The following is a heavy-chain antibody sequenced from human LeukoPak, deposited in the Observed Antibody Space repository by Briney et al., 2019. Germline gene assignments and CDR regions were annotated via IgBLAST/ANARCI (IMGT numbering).Heavy chain of an antibody. V-gene: IGHV4-31*03. J-gene: IGHJ4*02. D-gene: IGHD3-10*01. CDR1: GGSISSGGYY. CDR3: ARASITMVRGVDY. CDR2: IYYSGST. Sequence: PSQTLSLTCTVSGGSISSGGYYWSWIRQHPGKGLEWIGYIYYSGSTYHNPSLKSRVTISVDTSKNQFSLKLSSVTAADTAVYYCARASITMVRGVDYWGQGTLVTVSS.